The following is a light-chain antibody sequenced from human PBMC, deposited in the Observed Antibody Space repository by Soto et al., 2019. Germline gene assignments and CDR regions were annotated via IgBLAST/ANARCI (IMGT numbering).Light chain of an antibody. J-gene: IGLJ1*01. CDR2: EVS. CDR1: SSDVGSSNR. CDR3: GSYTTSTARFV. V-gene: IGLV2-18*02. Sequence: QSALTQPPSVSGSPGQSVTIPCTGTSSDVGSSNRVSWYRQPPGTAPKLMIYEVSIRPSGVPFRFSGSKSGNTASLTISGLQAEDEADYYCGSYTTSTARFVFGTGTKVTVL.